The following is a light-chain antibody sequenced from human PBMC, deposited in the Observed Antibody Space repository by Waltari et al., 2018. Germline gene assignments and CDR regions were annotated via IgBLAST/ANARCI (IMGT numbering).Light chain of an antibody. CDR3: LLYYGGVWV. V-gene: IGLV7-43*01. J-gene: IGLJ3*02. Sequence: QTVVTQEASLTVSPGGTVTLTCASSTGAVTSGHYSNWFQQKLEQAPRALISSTSNKYSWTPARFSGSLLGGKVALTLSGAQPEDEAEYYCLLYYGGVWVFGGGTKLTVL. CDR1: TGAVTSGHY. CDR2: STS.